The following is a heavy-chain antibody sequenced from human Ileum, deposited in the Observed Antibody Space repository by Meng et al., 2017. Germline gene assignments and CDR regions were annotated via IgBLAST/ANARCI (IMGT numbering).Heavy chain of an antibody. Sequence: QESRQGRRKPSKPLSLPCLVSGGSIGGFIWSWSRQPPGQGLEWIGFISSSGTTNYHPSLKSRVTISVDTSKNQFSLKLSSVTAADTAVYYCARFRSGSYSDYWSQGTLVTVSS. CDR2: ISSSGTT. CDR1: GGSIGGFI. CDR3: ARFRSGSYSDY. J-gene: IGHJ4*02. V-gene: IGHV4-59*01. D-gene: IGHD1-26*01.